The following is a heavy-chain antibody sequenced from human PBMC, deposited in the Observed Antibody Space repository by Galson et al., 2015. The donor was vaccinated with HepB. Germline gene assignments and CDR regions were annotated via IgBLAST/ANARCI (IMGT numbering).Heavy chain of an antibody. CDR3: ARAAGGGDSFVWVWFDP. CDR2: IIPIFGTA. CDR1: GGTFSSYA. D-gene: IGHD2-21*02. J-gene: IGHJ5*02. V-gene: IGHV1-69*06. Sequence: SVKVSCKASGGTFSSYAICWVRQAPGQGLEWMGGIIPIFGTANYAQKFQGRVTITADKSTSTAYMELSSLRSEDTAVYYCARAAGGGDSFVWVWFDPWGQGTLVSVSS.